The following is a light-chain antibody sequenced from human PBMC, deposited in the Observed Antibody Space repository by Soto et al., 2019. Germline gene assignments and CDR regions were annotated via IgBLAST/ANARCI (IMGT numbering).Light chain of an antibody. V-gene: IGLV1-40*01. CDR3: QSYDTSLSAVV. CDR1: SSNFGAGYD. Sequence: QPVLTQPPSVSGAQGKRLTFSCPGASSNFGAGYDVHWYQQLPGTAPKLLIYGISIRPSGVPDRFSGSKSGTSASLAITGLQAEDEADYYCQSYDTSLSAVVFGGGTKLTVL. CDR2: GIS. J-gene: IGLJ2*01.